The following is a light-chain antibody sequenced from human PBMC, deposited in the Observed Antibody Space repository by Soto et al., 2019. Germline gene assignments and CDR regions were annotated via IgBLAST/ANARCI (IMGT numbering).Light chain of an antibody. CDR3: QQRSNWPST. V-gene: IGKV3-11*01. CDR1: QSVSSY. Sequence: EIVLTQSPATLSLSPGDRATLSCRASQSVSSYLAWYQQKPGQAPRLLIYDASNRATGIPARFIGSGSGTDCTLTIASLEPENFAVYYCQQRSNWPSTFGGGTTVEIK. CDR2: DAS. J-gene: IGKJ4*01.